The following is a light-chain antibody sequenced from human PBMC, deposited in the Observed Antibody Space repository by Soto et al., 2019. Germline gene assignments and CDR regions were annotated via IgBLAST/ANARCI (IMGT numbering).Light chain of an antibody. CDR1: QSVSSSY. J-gene: IGKJ1*01. CDR2: GAS. V-gene: IGKV3-20*01. Sequence: EIVLTQSPGTLSLSPGERATLSCRASQSVSSSYLAWYQQKPGQAPRLLIYGASSRATGIPDGFSGSGSGTDFTLTISRLEPEDFAVYYCQQYGSSPKFGQGTKVDIK. CDR3: QQYGSSPK.